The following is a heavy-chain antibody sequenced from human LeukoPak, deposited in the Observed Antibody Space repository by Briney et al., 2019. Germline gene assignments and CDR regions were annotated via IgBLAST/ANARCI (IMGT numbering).Heavy chain of an antibody. D-gene: IGHD2-2*01. CDR3: ARAYQLPFVDTHFDY. J-gene: IGHJ4*02. CDR2: ISSSGSTI. V-gene: IGHV3-11*04. Sequence: GGSLRLSCAASGFTFSDYHMSWIRQAPGKGLEWVSYISSSGSTIYYADSVKGRFTISRDNAKNSLYLQMNSLRAEDTAVYYCARAYQLPFVDTHFDYWGQGTLVTVSS. CDR1: GFTFSDYH.